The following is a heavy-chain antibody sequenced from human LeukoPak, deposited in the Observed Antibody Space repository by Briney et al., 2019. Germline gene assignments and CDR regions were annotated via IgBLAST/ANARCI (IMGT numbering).Heavy chain of an antibody. J-gene: IGHJ3*02. CDR1: GGSISSSSSY. Sequence: SETLSLTCTVSGGSISSSSSYWGWIRQPPGKGLGWIGSIYYSGSTYYNPSLKSRVTISVDTSKNQFSLKLSSVTAADTAVYYCARRAGYCSSTSCYAGAFDIWGQGTMVTVSS. V-gene: IGHV4-39*01. CDR3: ARRAGYCSSTSCYAGAFDI. D-gene: IGHD2-2*01. CDR2: IYYSGST.